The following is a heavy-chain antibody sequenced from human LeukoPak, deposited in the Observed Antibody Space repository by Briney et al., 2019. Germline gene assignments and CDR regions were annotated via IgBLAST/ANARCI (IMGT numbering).Heavy chain of an antibody. D-gene: IGHD5-24*01. CDR1: GFTFSSYA. CDR3: AKDGVEGWLHPLDY. Sequence: GGSLRLSCAASGFTFSSYAMSWVRLAPGKGLEWVSAISGSGGSTYYADSVKGRFTISRDNSKNTLYLQMNSLRAEDTAVYYCAKDGVEGWLHPLDYWGQGTLVTVSS. V-gene: IGHV3-23*01. J-gene: IGHJ4*02. CDR2: ISGSGGST.